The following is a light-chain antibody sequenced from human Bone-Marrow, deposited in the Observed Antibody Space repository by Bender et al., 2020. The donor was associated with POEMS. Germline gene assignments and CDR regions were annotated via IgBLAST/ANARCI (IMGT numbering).Light chain of an antibody. V-gene: IGLV1-44*01. J-gene: IGLJ3*02. CDR3: AVWDDSLNGWV. CDR2: SSH. CDR1: SSNIGAHA. Sequence: QSVLTQPPSASGTPGQRVTISCSGGSSNIGAHAVNWYQHLPGTAPKLLIYSSHRRPSEVPDRFPGSRSGTSASLAISGLQSEDEADYDCAVWDDSLNGWVFGGGTKLTVL.